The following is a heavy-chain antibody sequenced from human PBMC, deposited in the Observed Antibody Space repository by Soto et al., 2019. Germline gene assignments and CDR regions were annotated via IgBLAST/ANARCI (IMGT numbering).Heavy chain of an antibody. CDR3: PRTESGTSDP. Sequence: SETLSLTCAVSGGSISSGGYSWSWIRQPPGKGLEWIGYIYHSGSTYYNPSLKSRVTISVDRSKNQFSLKLSSVNAADTAVYYGPRTESGTSDPGGKGPLVTVS. CDR2: IYHSGST. CDR1: GGSISSGGYS. J-gene: IGHJ5*02. V-gene: IGHV4-30-2*01. D-gene: IGHD1-7*01.